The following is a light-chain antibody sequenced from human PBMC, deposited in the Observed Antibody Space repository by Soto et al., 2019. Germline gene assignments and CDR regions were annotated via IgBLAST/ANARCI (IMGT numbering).Light chain of an antibody. J-gene: IGKJ1*01. CDR2: AAS. V-gene: IGKV1-27*01. CDR1: QGISTY. Sequence: DIQMTQSPSSLSASVGDRVTITCRASQGISTYLAWYQQKPGTVPKLLIFAASTLQSGVPSRFSGSGSGTDFTLTISSLQPEDVATYYCQNYNGAPWTFGQGTKVELK. CDR3: QNYNGAPWT.